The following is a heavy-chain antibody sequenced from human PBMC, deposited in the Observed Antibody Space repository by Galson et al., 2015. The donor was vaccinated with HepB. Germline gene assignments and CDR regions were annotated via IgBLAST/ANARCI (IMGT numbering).Heavy chain of an antibody. Sequence: SETLSLTCTVSGGSISSSSYYWGWIRQPPGKGLEWIGSIYYSGSTYYNPSLKSRVTISVDTSKNQFSLKLSSVTAADTAVYYCARRRYYDSSGYYWFDPWGQGTLVTVSS. V-gene: IGHV4-39*01. CDR2: IYYSGST. CDR1: GGSISSSSYY. CDR3: ARRRYYDSSGYYWFDP. D-gene: IGHD3-22*01. J-gene: IGHJ5*02.